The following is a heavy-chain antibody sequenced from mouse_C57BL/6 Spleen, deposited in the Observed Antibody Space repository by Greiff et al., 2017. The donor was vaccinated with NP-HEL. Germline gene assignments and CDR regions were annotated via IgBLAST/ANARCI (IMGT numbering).Heavy chain of an antibody. CDR1: GYTFTDYY. D-gene: IGHD2-4*01. Sequence: VQLQQSGPELVKPGASVKISCKASGYTFTDYYMNWVKQSHGKSLEWIGDINPNNGGTSYNQKFKGKATLTVDKSSSTAYMELRSLTSEDSAVYYCANVYYEYVWFGYWGQGTLVTVSA. CDR3: ANVYYEYVWFGY. CDR2: INPNNGGT. J-gene: IGHJ3*01. V-gene: IGHV1-26*01.